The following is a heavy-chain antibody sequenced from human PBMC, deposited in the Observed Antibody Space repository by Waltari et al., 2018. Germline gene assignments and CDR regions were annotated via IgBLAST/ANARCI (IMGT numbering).Heavy chain of an antibody. V-gene: IGHV2-70*16. CDR3: ARTWGYRSSWYDAFDI. CDR1: GFSLSTSGLC. CDR2: IDWEDAK. D-gene: IGHD6-13*01. J-gene: IGHJ3*02. Sequence: QVTFKESGPVLVKPTQTLTLTCTFSGFSLSTSGLCVVWIRQPPGKALEWLARIDWEDAKFYSTSLKNRLNISKDTSTNQVVLTMTNMDPVDTATYYCARTWGYRSSWYDAFDIWGQGTMVTVSS.